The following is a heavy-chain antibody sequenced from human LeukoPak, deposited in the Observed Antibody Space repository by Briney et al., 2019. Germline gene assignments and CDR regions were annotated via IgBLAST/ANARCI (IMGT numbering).Heavy chain of an antibody. D-gene: IGHD1-14*01. J-gene: IGHJ4*02. Sequence: SETLSLTCADYGGSFSGYYWSWIRQPPGKGLEWIGEINHSGSTNYNPSLKSRVTISVDTSKNQFSLKLSSVTAADTAVYYCARASKRGAWTTQFFDYWGQGTLVTVSS. V-gene: IGHV4-34*01. CDR2: INHSGST. CDR3: ARASKRGAWTTQFFDY. CDR1: GGSFSGYY.